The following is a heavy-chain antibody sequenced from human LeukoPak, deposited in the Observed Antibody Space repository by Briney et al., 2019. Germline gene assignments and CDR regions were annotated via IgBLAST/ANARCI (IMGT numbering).Heavy chain of an antibody. CDR2: INHSGST. CDR1: GGSFSGYY. Sequence: RTSETLSLTCAVYGGSFSGYYWSWIRQPPGKGLEWIGEINHSGSTNYNPSLKSRVTISVDTSKNQFSLKLSSVTAADTAVYYCARGRDGYKPAYYYYGMDVRGQGTTVTVSS. V-gene: IGHV4-34*01. CDR3: ARGRDGYKPAYYYYGMDV. D-gene: IGHD5-24*01. J-gene: IGHJ6*02.